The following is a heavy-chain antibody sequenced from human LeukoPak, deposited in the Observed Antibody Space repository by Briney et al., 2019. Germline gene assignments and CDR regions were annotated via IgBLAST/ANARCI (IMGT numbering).Heavy chain of an antibody. Sequence: GGSLRLSCLASGFTFTDHYMTWIRQAPGRGLECLAYISPSTTDIKYADSVKGRFTISRDNAENSLYLQMNSLAAEDTAVYYCVKDTRPASYWGQGALVTVSS. D-gene: IGHD2-15*01. J-gene: IGHJ4*02. CDR2: ISPSTTDI. V-gene: IGHV3-11*06. CDR3: VKDTRPASY. CDR1: GFTFTDHY.